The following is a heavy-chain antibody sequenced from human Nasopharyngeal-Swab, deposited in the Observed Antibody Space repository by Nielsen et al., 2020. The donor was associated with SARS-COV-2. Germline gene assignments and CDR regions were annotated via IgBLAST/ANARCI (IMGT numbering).Heavy chain of an antibody. CDR2: ISYDGSNK. Sequence: VRQAPGKGLEWVAVISYDGSNKYYADSVKGRFTISRDNSKNTLYLQMNSLRAEDTAVYYCARGPFYYFDYWSQGTLVTVSS. V-gene: IGHV3-30-3*01. CDR3: ARGPFYYFDY. J-gene: IGHJ4*02.